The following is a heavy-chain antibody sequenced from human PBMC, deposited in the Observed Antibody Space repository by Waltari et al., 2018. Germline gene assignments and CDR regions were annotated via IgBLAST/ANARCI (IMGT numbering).Heavy chain of an antibody. Sequence: QVQLVQSGAAVKKPGASVKVSCKASGYTFTSYYIHWVRQAPGQGLEWMGIINASLGSTSYGQKFQGRVPVTGDTYTSAVYMELSSLRSEDTAMYYCARGNYGGNSGFDDWGQGTLVTVSS. CDR2: INASLGST. CDR1: GYTFTSYY. D-gene: IGHD4-17*01. V-gene: IGHV1-46*01. CDR3: ARGNYGGNSGFDD. J-gene: IGHJ4*02.